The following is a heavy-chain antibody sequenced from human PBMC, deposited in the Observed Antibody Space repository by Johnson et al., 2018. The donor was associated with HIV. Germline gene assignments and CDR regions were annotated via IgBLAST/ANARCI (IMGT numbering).Heavy chain of an antibody. CDR3: TTDADSSSWNDAFDI. Sequence: VQLVESGGGLVKPGGSLRLSCAASGFTFSNAWMSWVRQAPGKGLEWVGRIKSKTDGGTTDYAAPVKGRVTISRDDSKNTLYLQMNSLKTEDTAVYYCTTDADSSSWNDAFDIWGQGTMVTVSS. CDR2: IKSKTDGGTT. J-gene: IGHJ3*02. D-gene: IGHD6-13*01. CDR1: GFTFSNAW. V-gene: IGHV3-15*01.